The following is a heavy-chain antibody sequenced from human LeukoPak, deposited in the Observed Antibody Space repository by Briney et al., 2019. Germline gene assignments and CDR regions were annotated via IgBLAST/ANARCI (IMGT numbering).Heavy chain of an antibody. D-gene: IGHD3-22*01. J-gene: IGHJ2*01. V-gene: IGHV3-33*01. CDR3: ARDSSGYTSTVFWYFDL. CDR2: IWDDGSDK. Sequence: GGSLRLSCAASGFTFSSYGMHWVRQAPGKGLEWVAVIWDDGSDKYHADSVKGRFTISRDNSRNTPYVQMNSLRAEDTAVYYCARDSSGYTSTVFWYFDLWGRGTLVTVSS. CDR1: GFTFSSYG.